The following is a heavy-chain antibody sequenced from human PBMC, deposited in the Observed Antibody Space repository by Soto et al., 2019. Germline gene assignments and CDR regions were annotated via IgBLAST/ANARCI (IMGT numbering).Heavy chain of an antibody. V-gene: IGHV1-69*01. Sequence: QVQLVQSGAEVKKPGSSVKVSCKASGGTFSSYAISWVRHAPGQGLEWMGGIIPIFGTANYAQKFQGRVTITADESTSTAYMELSSLRSEDTAVYYCAATHCSSTSCYIGYGMDVWGQGTTVTVSS. CDR3: AATHCSSTSCYIGYGMDV. D-gene: IGHD2-2*02. CDR1: GGTFSSYA. J-gene: IGHJ6*02. CDR2: IIPIFGTA.